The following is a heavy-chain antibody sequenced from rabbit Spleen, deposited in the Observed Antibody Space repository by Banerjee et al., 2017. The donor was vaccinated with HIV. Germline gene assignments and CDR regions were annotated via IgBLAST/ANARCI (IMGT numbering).Heavy chain of an antibody. CDR2: INTATGKA. J-gene: IGHJ4*01. CDR1: GVSLNDKDV. CDR3: ARDLVGVIGWNFNL. V-gene: IGHV1S45*01. D-gene: IGHD1-1*01. Sequence: EQLEESGGGLVKPEGSLTLTCKASGVSLNDKDVMCWVRQAPGKGLEWIACINTATGKAVYASWTKDRFTISKTSSPTVTLQMTSLTAADTATYFCARDLVGVIGWNFNLWGPGTLVTVS.